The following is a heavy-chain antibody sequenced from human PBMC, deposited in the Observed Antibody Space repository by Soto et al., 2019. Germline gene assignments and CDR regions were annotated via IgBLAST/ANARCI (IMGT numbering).Heavy chain of an antibody. D-gene: IGHD3-3*01. J-gene: IGHJ4*02. CDR1: GFTFDDFA. CDR3: AKGAVTSIFGYFDY. Sequence: EVHLVESGGGLVQPGRSLRLSCAASGFTFDDFAMHWVRQVPWKGLEWVSSISWNSGNIVYADSVKGRFTISRDSAKNSLYLQMNSLRTEDTALYYCAKGAVTSIFGYFDYWGQGTLVTVSS. V-gene: IGHV3-9*01. CDR2: ISWNSGNI.